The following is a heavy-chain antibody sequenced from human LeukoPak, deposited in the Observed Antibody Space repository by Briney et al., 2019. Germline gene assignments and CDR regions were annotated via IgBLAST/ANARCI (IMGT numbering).Heavy chain of an antibody. CDR3: AKASRIIVVLSFMDV. J-gene: IGHJ6*03. D-gene: IGHD2-2*01. Sequence: PGGSLRLSCAASGFSLSRYAMSWVSPAQGEGMGWVSAIRGSGGSTYYADSVKGRSTISRDNSKTTLYLQMNSRRAEDTAAYYWAKASRIIVVLSFMDVWGKGTTVTVSS. CDR2: IRGSGGST. CDR1: GFSLSRYA. V-gene: IGHV3-23*01.